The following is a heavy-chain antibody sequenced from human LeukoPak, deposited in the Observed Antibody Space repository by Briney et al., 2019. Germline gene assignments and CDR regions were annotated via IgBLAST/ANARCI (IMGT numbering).Heavy chain of an antibody. V-gene: IGHV4-39*07. J-gene: IGHJ3*02. Sequence: SETLSLTCTVSGASISSSYYWGWIRQPPGKGLEWIGSIYYGGSPYYNPSLKSRVTISVDTSKDQFSLKLSSVTAADTAVYYCARGSYYYGSGSYYNGAFDIWGQGTMVTVSS. CDR2: IYYGGSP. CDR3: ARGSYYYGSGSYYNGAFDI. D-gene: IGHD3-10*01. CDR1: GASISSSYY.